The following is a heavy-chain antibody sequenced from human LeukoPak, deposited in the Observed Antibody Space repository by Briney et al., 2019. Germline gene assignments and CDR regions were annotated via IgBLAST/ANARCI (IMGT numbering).Heavy chain of an antibody. Sequence: GGSLRLSCAASGFTFSSYSMNWVRQAPGKGLEWVSSISSSSSYIYYADSVKGRFTISRDNAKNSLYLQMNSLRAEDTAVYYCAKYSSGWTSDYYYYMDVWGKGTTVTISS. CDR1: GFTFSSYS. CDR3: AKYSSGWTSDYYYYMDV. D-gene: IGHD6-19*01. CDR2: ISSSSSYI. V-gene: IGHV3-21*04. J-gene: IGHJ6*03.